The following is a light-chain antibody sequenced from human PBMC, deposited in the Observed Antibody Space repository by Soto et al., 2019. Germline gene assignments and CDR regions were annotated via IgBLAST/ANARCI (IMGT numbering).Light chain of an antibody. CDR3: ATLDDNLNGL. CDR1: NSNIGSNT. J-gene: IGLJ2*01. CDR2: SND. Sequence: QSVLTQPPSASGTPGQRVTISCSGSNSNIGSNTVNWYQQLPGTAPKLLIYSNDQRPSGVPDRFSGSKSGTSASLAISGLQSEDEADYYCATLDDNLNGLFGGGTKLTVL. V-gene: IGLV1-44*01.